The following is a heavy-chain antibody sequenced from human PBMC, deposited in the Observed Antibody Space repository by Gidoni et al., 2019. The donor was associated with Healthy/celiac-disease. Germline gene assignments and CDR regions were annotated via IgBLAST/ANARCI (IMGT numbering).Heavy chain of an antibody. Sequence: QVTLRESGPALVKPTQTLTLTCTFSGFSLSTSGMCVSWIRQPPGKALEWLALIDWDDDKYYSTSLKTRLTIAKDTSKNQVVLTMTNMDPVDTATYYCARIPYYYYDYGMDVWGQGTTVTVSS. CDR1: GFSLSTSGMC. J-gene: IGHJ6*02. CDR3: ARIPYYYYDYGMDV. CDR2: IDWDDDK. V-gene: IGHV2-70*01.